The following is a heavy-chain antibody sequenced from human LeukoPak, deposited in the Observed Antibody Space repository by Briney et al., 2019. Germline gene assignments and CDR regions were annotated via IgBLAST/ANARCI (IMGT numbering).Heavy chain of an antibody. CDR1: GFTFSSYW. CDR2: IKQDGSEK. V-gene: IGHV3-7*01. D-gene: IGHD6-13*01. Sequence: PGGSLRLSCAASGFTFSSYWMSWVRQAPGKGLEWVANIKQDGSEKYYVDPVKGRFTISRDNAKNSLYLQMNSLRAEDTAVYYCAKERYSSSSLFAVTPFDYWGQGTRITVSS. CDR3: AKERYSSSSLFAVTPFDY. J-gene: IGHJ4*02.